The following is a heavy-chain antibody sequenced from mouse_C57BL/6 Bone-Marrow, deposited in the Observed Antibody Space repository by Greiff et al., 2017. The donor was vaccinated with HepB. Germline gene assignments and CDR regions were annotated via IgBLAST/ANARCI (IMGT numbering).Heavy chain of an antibody. Sequence: VQLQQSGAELARPGASVKLSCKASGYTFTSYGISWVKQRTGQGLEWIGEIYPRSGNTYYNEKFKGKATLTADKSSSTAYMELRSLTSEDSAVYFCARPLYYSNSAYWGQGTLVTVSA. CDR1: GYTFTSYG. D-gene: IGHD2-5*01. J-gene: IGHJ3*01. CDR3: ARPLYYSNSAY. V-gene: IGHV1-81*01. CDR2: IYPRSGNT.